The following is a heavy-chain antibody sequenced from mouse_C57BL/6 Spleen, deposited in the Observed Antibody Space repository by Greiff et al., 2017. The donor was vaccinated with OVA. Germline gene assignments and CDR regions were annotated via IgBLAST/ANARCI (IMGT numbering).Heavy chain of an antibody. CDR2: ISYDGSN. CDR1: GYSITSGYY. D-gene: IGHD4-1*01. CDR3: AREDGTSDYYAMDY. J-gene: IGHJ4*01. V-gene: IGHV3-6*01. Sequence: EVQLQESGPGLVKPSQSLSLTCSVTGYSITSGYYWNWIRQFPGNKLEWMGYISYDGSNNYNPSLKNRISITRDTSKNQFFLKLNSVTTEDTATYYCAREDGTSDYYAMDYWGQGTSVTVSS.